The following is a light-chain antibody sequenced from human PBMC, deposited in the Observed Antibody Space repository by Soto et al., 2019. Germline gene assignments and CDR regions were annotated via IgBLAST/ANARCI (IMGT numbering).Light chain of an antibody. CDR3: GAWYDSLRTMA. CDR1: SSNIGSKT. Sequence: QPVLIQPPSASGTPGQRVTISCSGSSSNIGSKTVNSYQQLPGMAPKLLIHSDNQRPSGVPDRFSGSKSGTSASLAISGLQSDDEADYYCGAWYDSLRTMAFGGGTKLTVL. V-gene: IGLV1-44*01. CDR2: SDN. J-gene: IGLJ2*01.